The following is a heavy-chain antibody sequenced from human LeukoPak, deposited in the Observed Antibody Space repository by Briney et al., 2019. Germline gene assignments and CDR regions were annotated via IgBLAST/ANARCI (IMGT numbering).Heavy chain of an antibody. CDR1: EFTFSSYC. D-gene: IGHD6-19*01. CDR2: INSSGAST. V-gene: IGHV3-23*01. CDR3: AKNPKRSGWYQDY. J-gene: IGHJ4*02. Sequence: PGGSLRLSCVASEFTFSSYCMTWVRQGPERGLEWVSAINSSGASTYYADSVKGRFTISRDNSKNTLYLQMNSLTAEDTAVYYCAKNPKRSGWYQDYWGQGTLVTVSS.